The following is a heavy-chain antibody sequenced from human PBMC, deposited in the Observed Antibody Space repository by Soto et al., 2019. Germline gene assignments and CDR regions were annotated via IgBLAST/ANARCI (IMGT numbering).Heavy chain of an antibody. Sequence: GGSLRLSCAASGFTFSSYAMHWVRQAPGKGLEWVAVISYDGSNKYYADSVKGRFTISRDNSKNTLYLQMNSLRAEDTAVYYCARAIDKLYYYGMDVWGQGTTVTVSS. CDR2: ISYDGSNK. CDR1: GFTFSSYA. CDR3: ARAIDKLYYYGMDV. J-gene: IGHJ6*02. V-gene: IGHV3-30-3*01.